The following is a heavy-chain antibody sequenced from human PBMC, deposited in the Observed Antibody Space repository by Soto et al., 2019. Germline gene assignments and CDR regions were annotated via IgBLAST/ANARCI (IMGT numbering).Heavy chain of an antibody. CDR3: ARDDIPGIAVSTSGMDV. CDR1: GFIFSNFG. V-gene: IGHV3-33*01. D-gene: IGHD6-19*01. Sequence: GGSLRLSCAASGFIFSNFGMHWVRQAPGKGLEGVAVIWYDGTNEYYADSVKGRFTISKDDSKNTLYLQMNSLRDEDTAVYYCARDDIPGIAVSTSGMDVWGQGTTVTVSS. J-gene: IGHJ6*02. CDR2: IWYDGTNE.